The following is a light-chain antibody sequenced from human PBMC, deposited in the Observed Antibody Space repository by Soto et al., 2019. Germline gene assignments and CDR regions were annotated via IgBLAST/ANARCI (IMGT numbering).Light chain of an antibody. V-gene: IGLV2-11*01. CDR2: DVS. CDR1: SSDVGGYNY. J-gene: IGLJ1*01. CDR3: SSYPGSYTYV. Sequence: QSALTQPRSVSGSPGQSVTISCTGTSSDVGGYNYVSWYQQHPGKAPKLMIYDVSKRPSGVPDRFSGSKSGNTASLTISGLQAEDEADYYCSSYPGSYTYVFGTGTKVTVL.